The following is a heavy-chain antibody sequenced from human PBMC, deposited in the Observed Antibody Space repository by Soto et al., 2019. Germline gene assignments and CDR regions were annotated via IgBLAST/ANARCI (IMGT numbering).Heavy chain of an antibody. V-gene: IGHV4-4*02. CDR3: ARSFGWYAIDQ. J-gene: IGHJ4*02. D-gene: IGHD6-19*01. CDR2: IHHSGTT. Sequence: QMQLQESGPGLVKSSETLSLTCAVSSASIISEQRWTWVRQPPGKGLEWIGEIHHSGTTNNNPSRKXRXTXSXXKSKNQFSLTLISVTAADTAVYYCARSFGWYAIDQWGQGTLVTVSS. CDR1: SASIISEQR.